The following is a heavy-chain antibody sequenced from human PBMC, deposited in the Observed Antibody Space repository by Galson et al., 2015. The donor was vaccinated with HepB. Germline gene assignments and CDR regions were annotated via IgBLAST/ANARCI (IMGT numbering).Heavy chain of an antibody. CDR3: ARGVAVAEWYYFDY. CDR1: GYTFTTYG. D-gene: IGHD6-19*01. J-gene: IGHJ4*02. CDR2: ISAYNGNT. V-gene: IGHV1-18*01. Sequence: SVKVSCKASGYTFTTYGITWVRQAPGQGLEWMGWISAYNGNTNYVQKLQGRVTMTTGTSTSTAYMELRSLRSDDTAVYYCARGVAVAEWYYFDYWGQGTLVTVSS.